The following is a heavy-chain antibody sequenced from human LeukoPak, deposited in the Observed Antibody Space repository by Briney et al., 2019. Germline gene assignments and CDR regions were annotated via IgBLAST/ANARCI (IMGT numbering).Heavy chain of an antibody. Sequence: SETLSLTCTVSGGSISSSSYYWGWIRQPPGKGREWIGSIYYSGSTNYNPSLKSRVTISVDTSKNQFSLKLSSVTAADTAVYYCARGHYDFWSGYYTGGYYFDYWGQGTLVTVSS. J-gene: IGHJ4*02. D-gene: IGHD3-3*01. CDR3: ARGHYDFWSGYYTGGYYFDY. CDR1: GGSISSSSYY. CDR2: IYYSGST. V-gene: IGHV4-39*07.